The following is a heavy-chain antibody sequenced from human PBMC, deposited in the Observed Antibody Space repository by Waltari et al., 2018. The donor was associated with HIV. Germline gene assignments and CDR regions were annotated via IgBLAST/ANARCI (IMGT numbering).Heavy chain of an antibody. V-gene: IGHV4-34*01. CDR3: ARWGRGTSSANDYSGFDI. D-gene: IGHD1-1*01. CDR2: IHHSGRT. Sequence: QVQLHQCGVGLLHPSDTLSLTCTVYGWSLSPCHWHWIRQSPEKGLQWIGEIHHSGRTNYNPSLKSRLTLSVDTSKKQLSLRLTSVTAADTATYYCARWGRGTSSANDYSGFDIWGQGIMVIVSS. J-gene: IGHJ3*02. CDR1: GWSLSPCH.